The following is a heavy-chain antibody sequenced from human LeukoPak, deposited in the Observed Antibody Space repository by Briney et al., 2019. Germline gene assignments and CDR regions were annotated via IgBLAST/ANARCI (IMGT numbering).Heavy chain of an antibody. J-gene: IGHJ6*03. CDR2: IYYSGST. CDR1: GGSISSSSYY. D-gene: IGHD7-27*01. Sequence: SETLSLTCTVSGGSISSSSYYWGWIRQPPGKGLEWIGSIYYSGSTYYNPSLKSRVTISVDTSKNQFSLKLSSVTAADTAVYYCARVGKDYVRLGSYYYYMDVWGKGTTVTISS. V-gene: IGHV4-39*07. CDR3: ARVGKDYVRLGSYYYYMDV.